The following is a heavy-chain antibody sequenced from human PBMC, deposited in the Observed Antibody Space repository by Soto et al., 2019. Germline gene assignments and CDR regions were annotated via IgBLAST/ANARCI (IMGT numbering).Heavy chain of an antibody. D-gene: IGHD5-12*01. CDR2: MNPNSGNT. J-gene: IGHJ4*02. Sequence: ASVKVSCKASGYTFTSYDINWVRQATGQGLEWMGWMNPNSGNTGYAQKFQGRVTMTRDTSISTAYMELSRLRSDDTAVYYCARDLSGYDYVKFDYWGQGTLVTVSS. V-gene: IGHV1-8*01. CDR1: GYTFTSYD. CDR3: ARDLSGYDYVKFDY.